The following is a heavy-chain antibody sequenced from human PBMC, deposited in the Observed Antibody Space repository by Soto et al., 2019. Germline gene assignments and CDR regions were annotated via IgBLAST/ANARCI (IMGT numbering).Heavy chain of an antibody. D-gene: IGHD2-15*01. Sequence: PGESLKISCKASGYSFTSHWIGWVRQMPGKGLEWMGIIYPADSDTRYNPSFQGQVTISADKSIATAYLQWSSLEASDTAIYYCARRFCSGGTCYYFDYWGQGSLVTVSS. V-gene: IGHV5-51*01. CDR3: ARRFCSGGTCYYFDY. CDR2: IYPADSDT. CDR1: GYSFTSHW. J-gene: IGHJ4*02.